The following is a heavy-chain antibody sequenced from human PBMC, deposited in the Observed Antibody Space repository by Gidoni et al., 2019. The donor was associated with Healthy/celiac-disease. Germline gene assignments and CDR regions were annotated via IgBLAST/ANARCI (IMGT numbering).Heavy chain of an antibody. CDR1: GFTFDDYA. J-gene: IGHJ6*02. Sequence: EVQLVESGGGWVQLGRSLRLSCAAPGFTFDDYAMHWVRQAPGKGLVWVSGISWNSGSIGYADSVKGRFTISRDNAKNSLYLQMNSLRAEDTALYYCAKDIGPYYGMDVWGQGTTVTVSS. V-gene: IGHV3-9*01. CDR2: ISWNSGSI. CDR3: AKDIGPYYGMDV.